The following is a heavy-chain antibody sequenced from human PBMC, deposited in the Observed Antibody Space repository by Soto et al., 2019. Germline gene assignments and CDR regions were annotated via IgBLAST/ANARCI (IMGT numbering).Heavy chain of an antibody. Sequence: PGGSLRLSCAASGFTFSSYGMHWVRQAPGKGPEWVAVISYDGSNKYYADSVKGRFTISRDNSKNTLYLQMNSLRAEDTAVYYCAKDHTIFGVVIRLGYWGQGTRVTVSS. D-gene: IGHD3-3*01. CDR3: AKDHTIFGVVIRLGY. CDR2: ISYDGSNK. J-gene: IGHJ4*02. V-gene: IGHV3-30*18. CDR1: GFTFSSYG.